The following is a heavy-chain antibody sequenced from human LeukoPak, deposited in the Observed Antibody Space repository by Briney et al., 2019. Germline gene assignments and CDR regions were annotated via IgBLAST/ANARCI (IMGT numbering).Heavy chain of an antibody. CDR2: IYHSGST. CDR1: GGSISSGGYS. V-gene: IGHV4-30-2*01. Sequence: SETLSLTCAVSGGSISSGGYSWSWIRQPPGKGLEWIGYIYHSGSTYYNPSLKSRVTISVDRSKNQFSLKLSSVTAADTAVYYCARGQNGSGSYSFDYWGQGTLVTVSS. D-gene: IGHD3-10*01. J-gene: IGHJ4*02. CDR3: ARGQNGSGSYSFDY.